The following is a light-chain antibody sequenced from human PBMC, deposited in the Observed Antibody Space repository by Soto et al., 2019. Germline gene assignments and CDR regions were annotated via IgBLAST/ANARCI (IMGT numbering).Light chain of an antibody. CDR1: SGDVGGYNY. CDR3: SSYTSSSTRV. V-gene: IGLV2-14*01. Sequence: QSALTQPASVSGSPGQSITISCTGTSGDVGGYNYVSWYQQHPGKAPKLMIYEVSNRPSGVSNRFSGSKSGNTASLTISGLQAEDEADYYCSSYTSSSTRVFXTGTKGTVL. J-gene: IGLJ1*01. CDR2: EVS.